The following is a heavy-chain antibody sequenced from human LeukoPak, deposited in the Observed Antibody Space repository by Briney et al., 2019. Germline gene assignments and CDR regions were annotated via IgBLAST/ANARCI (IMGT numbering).Heavy chain of an antibody. CDR1: GFTFSSYG. Sequence: GGSLRLSCAASGFTFSSYGMHCVRQAPGKGREWVAFIRYDGSNKYYADSVKGRFTISRDNSKNTVYLQMNSLRPEDTAVYYCAKDLKRGYSYGYWAFTPGYWGQGTLVTVSS. CDR2: IRYDGSNK. CDR3: AKDLKRGYSYGYWAFTPGY. V-gene: IGHV3-30*02. D-gene: IGHD5-18*01. J-gene: IGHJ4*02.